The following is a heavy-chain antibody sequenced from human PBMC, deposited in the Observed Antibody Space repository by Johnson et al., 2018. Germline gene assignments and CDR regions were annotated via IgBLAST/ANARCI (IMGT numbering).Heavy chain of an antibody. D-gene: IGHD1-14*01. CDR2: ISLDGSNK. CDR3: ERDLPENPTGMDV. CDR1: GFTFSSYG. Sequence: QVQLVQSGGGVVQPGRSLRLSCAASGFTFSSYGMHWVRPAPGKGLEWVAVISLDGSNKYYADSVKGRFTISRDNAKNSLYLQMNSLRAEDTAVYYCERDLPENPTGMDVWGKGTTVTVSS. J-gene: IGHJ6*04. V-gene: IGHV3-33*05.